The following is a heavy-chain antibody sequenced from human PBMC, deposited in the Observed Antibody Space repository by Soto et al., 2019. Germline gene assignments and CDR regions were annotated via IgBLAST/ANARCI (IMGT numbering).Heavy chain of an antibody. D-gene: IGHD3-10*01. V-gene: IGHV4-31*03. Sequence: QVQLQESGPGLVKPSQTLSLTCTVSGGSISSGGYYWSWIRQHPGKGLEWIGYIYYSGSTYYNPSLTSRVNISVDTSKNQFSLKLSSVTAADTAVYYCARDARVRGGDDYWGQGTLVTVSS. CDR1: GGSISSGGYY. CDR2: IYYSGST. J-gene: IGHJ4*02. CDR3: ARDARVRGGDDY.